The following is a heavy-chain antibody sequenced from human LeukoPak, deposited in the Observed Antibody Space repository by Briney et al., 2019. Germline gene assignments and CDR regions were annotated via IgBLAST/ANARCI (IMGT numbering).Heavy chain of an antibody. V-gene: IGHV4-34*01. CDR3: ARGSPCRLDY. J-gene: IGHJ4*02. CDR2: INHSGST. CDR1: GGSFSGYY. Sequence: SETLSLTCAVYGGSFSGYYWSWIRQPPGKGLEWIGEINHSGSTNYNPSLKSRVTISVDTSKNQFSLKLSSVTAADTAVYYCARGSPCRLDYWGLGTLVTVSS.